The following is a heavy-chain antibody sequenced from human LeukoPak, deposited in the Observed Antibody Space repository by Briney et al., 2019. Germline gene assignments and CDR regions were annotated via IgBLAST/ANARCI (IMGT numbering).Heavy chain of an antibody. J-gene: IGHJ3*02. D-gene: IGHD2-21*01. CDR3: ARVVNRVAFDI. CDR2: IYSGGNT. Sequence: PGGSLGLSFAASGFPFMSKYMSGVRQAPGKGLEVVSIIYSGGNTYYAYSVKGRFTISRDISKNTLYLQMNSLRAEDTAVFYCARVVNRVAFDIWGRGTVVAVSS. CDR1: GFPFMSKY. V-gene: IGHV3-53*01.